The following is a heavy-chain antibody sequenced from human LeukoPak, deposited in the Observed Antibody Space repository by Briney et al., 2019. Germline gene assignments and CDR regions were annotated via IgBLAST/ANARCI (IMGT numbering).Heavy chain of an antibody. V-gene: IGHV3-7*03. D-gene: IGHD3-22*01. CDR3: ATGRIVVVSLEGAFDI. CDR2: LMQDDSEK. CDR1: GFTFDDFA. J-gene: IGHJ3*02. Sequence: GGSLRLSCAASGFTFDDFAMSWVRQAPGKGLEWVANLMQDDSEKYYVESVKGRFTISRDNAKNSLYLRMNSLRAEDTAVYYCATGRIVVVSLEGAFDIWGQGTMVTVSS.